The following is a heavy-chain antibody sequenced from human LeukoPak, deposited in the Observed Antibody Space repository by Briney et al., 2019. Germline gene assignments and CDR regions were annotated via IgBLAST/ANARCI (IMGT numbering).Heavy chain of an antibody. J-gene: IGHJ4*02. V-gene: IGHV3-33*01. Sequence: QPGGSLRLSCAASGFTFRSYGMHWVRQAPGKGLEWVAVIWYDGSNKYYADSVKGRFTISRDNSKNTLYLQMNSLRAEDTAVYYCARTETAMVSFDYWGQGTLVTVSS. CDR2: IWYDGSNK. CDR1: GFTFRSYG. D-gene: IGHD5-18*01. CDR3: ARTETAMVSFDY.